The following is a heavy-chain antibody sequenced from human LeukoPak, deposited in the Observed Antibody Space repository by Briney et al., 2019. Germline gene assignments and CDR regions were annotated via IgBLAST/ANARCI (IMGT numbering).Heavy chain of an antibody. Sequence: GGSLRLSCAASGFTFSTYGMHWVRQAPGKGLEWVAFIRYDGSNRYYADSVKGRFTISRDNSKNTLYLQMNSLRAEDTAVYYCTRGGGYSYGSFDYWGQGTLVTVSS. V-gene: IGHV3-30*02. CDR3: TRGGGYSYGSFDY. D-gene: IGHD5-18*01. CDR1: GFTFSTYG. J-gene: IGHJ4*03. CDR2: IRYDGSNR.